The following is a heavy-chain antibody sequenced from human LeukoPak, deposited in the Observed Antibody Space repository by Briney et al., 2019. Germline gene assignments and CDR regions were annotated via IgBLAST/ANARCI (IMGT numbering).Heavy chain of an antibody. D-gene: IGHD5-24*01. Sequence: SVKVSCKASGGTFSSYAISWVRQAPGQGLEWMGRIIPIFGTANYAQKFQGRVTITTDESTSTAYMELSSLRSEDTAVYYCARARRDGYNLRLDYWGQGTLVTVSS. CDR2: IIPIFGTA. CDR3: ARARRDGYNLRLDY. CDR1: GGTFSSYA. V-gene: IGHV1-69*05. J-gene: IGHJ4*02.